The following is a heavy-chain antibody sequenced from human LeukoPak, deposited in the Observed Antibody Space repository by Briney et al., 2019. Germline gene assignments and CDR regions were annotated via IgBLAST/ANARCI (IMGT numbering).Heavy chain of an antibody. CDR1: GYTFTTYY. Sequence: ASVKLSCKASGYTFTTYYIHWVRQAPGQGLEWIGVINSRDGTTSDPQKFQGRLTMTRDTSTSTVYMELNSLRSEDTAVYYCARKVYREDFHQKAYDYWGQGGLVSVSS. V-gene: IGHV1-46*01. CDR2: INSRDGTT. J-gene: IGHJ4*02. D-gene: IGHD5-24*01. CDR3: ARKVYREDFHQKAYDY.